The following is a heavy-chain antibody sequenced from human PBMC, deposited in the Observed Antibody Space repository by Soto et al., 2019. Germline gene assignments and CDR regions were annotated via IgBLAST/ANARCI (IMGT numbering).Heavy chain of an antibody. J-gene: IGHJ4*02. D-gene: IGHD3-16*01. Sequence: GGSLRLSCAASGFAFSSFSMSWVRQSAEKGLEWVSTISGSGLNTYSADSVKGRFTISRDNSKNTLYLQMDNLRAEDTAVYYCATPPGYNYTWGTLDYWGQGTLVTVSS. CDR2: ISGSGLNT. V-gene: IGHV3-23*01. CDR3: ATPPGYNYTWGTLDY. CDR1: GFAFSSFS.